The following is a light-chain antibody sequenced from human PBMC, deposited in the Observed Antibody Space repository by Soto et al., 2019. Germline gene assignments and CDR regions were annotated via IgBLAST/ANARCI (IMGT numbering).Light chain of an antibody. J-gene: IGKJ1*01. V-gene: IGKV1-39*01. CDR2: AAS. CDR1: QSISSY. Sequence: DIQMTQSPSSLSASVGDRVTITCRASQSISSYLNWYQQKPGKAPKLLIYAASSLQSGVPSRFSGSGSGTDFTLTISSLQHEDFATYYCQQRYSTPVTFGQGTKVDIK. CDR3: QQRYSTPVT.